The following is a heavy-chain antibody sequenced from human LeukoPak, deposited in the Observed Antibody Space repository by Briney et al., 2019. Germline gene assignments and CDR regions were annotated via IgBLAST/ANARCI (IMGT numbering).Heavy chain of an antibody. CDR2: IYSGGST. CDR3: ARGTGDYFDY. D-gene: IGHD2-8*02. V-gene: IGHV3-53*01. CDR1: GFIVSHNY. J-gene: IGHJ4*02. Sequence: GGSLRLSCAASGFIVSHNYMNWVRQAPGKGLEWVSVIYSGGSTYYADSVKGRFTISRDNSKNTLYLQMNSLRAEDTAVYYCARGTGDYFDYWGQGTLVTVSS.